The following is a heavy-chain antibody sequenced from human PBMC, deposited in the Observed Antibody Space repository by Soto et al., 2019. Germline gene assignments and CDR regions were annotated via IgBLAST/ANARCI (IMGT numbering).Heavy chain of an antibody. CDR2: LSYDGNNK. V-gene: IGHV3-30-3*01. D-gene: IGHD5-18*01. CDR1: GFTFSNYA. CDR3: ARGLIGEAAMVTNYFDY. J-gene: IGHJ4*02. Sequence: QVQLVESGGGVVQPGRSLRLSCAASGFTFSNYAIHWGRQAPGKGLEWVAVLSYDGNNKHYADSVKGRFTISRDNSKNTLFLQMNSLRAEDTAVYYCARGLIGEAAMVTNYFDYWGQGILVTVSS.